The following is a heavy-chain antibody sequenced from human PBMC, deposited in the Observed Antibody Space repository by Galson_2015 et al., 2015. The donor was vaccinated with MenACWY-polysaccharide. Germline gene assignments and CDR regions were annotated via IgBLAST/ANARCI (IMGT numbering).Heavy chain of an antibody. V-gene: IGHV1-69*13. CDR2: VIPTFGTT. D-gene: IGHD5-24*01. CDR1: GGAFGSHV. Sequence: SVKVSCKASGGAFGSHVISWVRQAPGQGLEWMGGVIPTFGTTRYAQKLQGRLTITADEDTATVHMELSSLRSEDTAVYYCANSRVRYTAFGDWGPGTLGIVAS. CDR3: ANSRVRYTAFGD. J-gene: IGHJ4*02.